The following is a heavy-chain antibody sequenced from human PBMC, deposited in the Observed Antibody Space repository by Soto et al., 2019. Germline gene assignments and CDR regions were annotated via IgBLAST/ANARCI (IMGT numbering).Heavy chain of an antibody. V-gene: IGHV5-10-1*01. Sequence: PGESLKISCKGSGYSFTSYWISWVRQMPGKGLEWMGRIDPSDSYTNYSPSFQGHVTISADKSISTAYLQWSSLKASDTAMYYCAILIAAAGLDGAFDIWGQGTTVTVSS. CDR2: IDPSDSYT. J-gene: IGHJ3*02. D-gene: IGHD6-13*01. CDR1: GYSFTSYW. CDR3: AILIAAAGLDGAFDI.